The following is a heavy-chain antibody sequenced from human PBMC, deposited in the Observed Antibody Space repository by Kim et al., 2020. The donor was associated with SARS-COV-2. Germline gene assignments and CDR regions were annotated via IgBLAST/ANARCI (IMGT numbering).Heavy chain of an antibody. CDR3: ARDGAYNYYDSSGSLYNWFDP. Sequence: GSLRLSCAASGFTFSSYAMHWVLQAPGKGLEWVAVISYDGSNKYYADSVKGRFTISRDNSKNTLYLQMNSLRAEDTAVYYCARDGAYNYYDSSGSLYNWFDPWGQGTLVTVSS. D-gene: IGHD3-22*01. CDR1: GFTFSSYA. CDR2: ISYDGSNK. V-gene: IGHV3-30-3*01. J-gene: IGHJ5*02.